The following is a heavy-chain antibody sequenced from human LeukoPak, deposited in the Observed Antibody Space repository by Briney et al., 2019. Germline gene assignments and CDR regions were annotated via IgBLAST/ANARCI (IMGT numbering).Heavy chain of an antibody. CDR2: ISYDGSNK. CDR1: GFTFSSYG. D-gene: IGHD3-9*01. Sequence: GRSLRLSCAASGFTFSSYGMHWVRQAPGKGLEGVAVISYDGSNKYYADSVKGRFTISRDNSKNTLYLQMNSLRAEDTAVYYCAKDLTGRFDYYYYYGMDVWGQGTTVTVSS. J-gene: IGHJ6*02. V-gene: IGHV3-30*18. CDR3: AKDLTGRFDYYYYYGMDV.